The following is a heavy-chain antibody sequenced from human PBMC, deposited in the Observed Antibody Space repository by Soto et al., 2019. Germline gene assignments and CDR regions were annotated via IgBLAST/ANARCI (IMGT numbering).Heavy chain of an antibody. CDR3: AGSSGYRLYAFDI. Sequence: SETLSLTCSVSGGTINSGDYFWSWIRQPPGKGLEWIGYIFYSGSTYYTPSLKSRVTISVDTSKNQFSLKLSSVTAADTAVYYCAGSSGYRLYAFDIWGQGTTVT. V-gene: IGHV4-30-4*01. CDR1: GGTINSGDYF. J-gene: IGHJ3*02. CDR2: IFYSGST. D-gene: IGHD3-22*01.